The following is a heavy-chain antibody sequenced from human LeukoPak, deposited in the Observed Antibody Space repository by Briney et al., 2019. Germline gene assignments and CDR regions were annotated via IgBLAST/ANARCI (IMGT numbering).Heavy chain of an antibody. D-gene: IGHD3-10*01. J-gene: IGHJ4*02. V-gene: IGHV3-33*01. CDR1: GFTFSSYG. CDR2: IWYDGSSK. CDR3: ARENDGSGSYVLDY. Sequence: GGSLRLSCAASGFTFSSYGMHWVRQAPGKGLEWVAVIWYDGSSKYYADSVKGRFTISRDNSKNTLYLQMNSLRAEDTAVYYCARENDGSGSYVLDYWGQGTLVTVSS.